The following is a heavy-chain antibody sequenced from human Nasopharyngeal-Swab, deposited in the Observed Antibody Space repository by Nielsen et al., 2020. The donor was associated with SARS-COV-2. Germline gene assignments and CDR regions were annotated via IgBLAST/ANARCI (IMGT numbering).Heavy chain of an antibody. J-gene: IGHJ6*02. Sequence: GESLKISCAASGFTFSSYGMHWVRQAPGKGLEWVAVIWYDGSNKYYADSVKGRFTISRDNSKNTLYLQMNSLRAEDTAVYYRARDLYGMDVWGQGTTVTVSS. CDR1: GFTFSSYG. V-gene: IGHV3-33*01. CDR3: ARDLYGMDV. D-gene: IGHD2-8*01. CDR2: IWYDGSNK.